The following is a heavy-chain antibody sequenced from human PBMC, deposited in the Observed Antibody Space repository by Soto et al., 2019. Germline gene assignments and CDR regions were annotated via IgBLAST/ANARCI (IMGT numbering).Heavy chain of an antibody. D-gene: IGHD2-15*01. CDR2: ISYDGSNK. V-gene: IGHV3-30*18. CDR3: ANHSPRGNSEVNSGPVLDD. Sequence: GKGLEWVAVISYDGSNKYYADSVKGRFTISRDNSKNTLYLQMNSLRAEDTAVYYCANHSPRGNSEVNSGPVLDDLALGT. J-gene: IGHJ4*02.